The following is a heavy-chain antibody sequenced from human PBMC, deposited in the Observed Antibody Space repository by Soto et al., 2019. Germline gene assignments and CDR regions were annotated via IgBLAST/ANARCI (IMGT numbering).Heavy chain of an antibody. J-gene: IGHJ4*02. D-gene: IGHD6-13*01. CDR1: GFTFSSYS. CDR3: AREQQLAFDN. V-gene: IGHV3-48*01. CDR2: IGSSSTTI. Sequence: GGSLRLSCAASGFTFSSYSFNWVRQAPGKGLEWLSYIGSSSTTIYYADSVKGRFIISRDNAKNSLYLQMNSLRPEDTAVYYCAREQQLAFDNWGQGTRVTVPS.